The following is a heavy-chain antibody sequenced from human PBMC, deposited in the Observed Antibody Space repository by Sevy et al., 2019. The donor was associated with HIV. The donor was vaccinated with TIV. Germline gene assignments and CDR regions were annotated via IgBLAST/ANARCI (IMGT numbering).Heavy chain of an antibody. CDR2: IRNKADSYTT. J-gene: IGHJ4*02. Sequence: GGSLRLSCAASGFTFSDHYMEWVRQAPGKGLERVGRIRNKADSYTTEYAASVKGRFTISRDDSKNSLYLLMNSLRTEDTAVYYCATHAGIAAAGRVFDYWGQGTLVTVSS. CDR3: ATHAGIAAAGRVFDY. CDR1: GFTFSDHY. V-gene: IGHV3-72*01. D-gene: IGHD6-13*01.